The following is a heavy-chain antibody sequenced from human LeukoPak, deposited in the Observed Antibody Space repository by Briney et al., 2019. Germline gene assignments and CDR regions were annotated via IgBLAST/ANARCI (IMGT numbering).Heavy chain of an antibody. CDR1: GGSFSGYY. J-gene: IGHJ4*02. Sequence: PSEXXSLTCAVYGGSFSGYYWSWIRQPPGKGLEWIGEINHSGSTNYNPSLKSRVTISVDTSKNQFSLKLSSVTAADTAVYYCARALGRPRDYWGQGTLVTVSS. CDR2: INHSGST. D-gene: IGHD7-27*01. V-gene: IGHV4-34*01. CDR3: ARALGRPRDY.